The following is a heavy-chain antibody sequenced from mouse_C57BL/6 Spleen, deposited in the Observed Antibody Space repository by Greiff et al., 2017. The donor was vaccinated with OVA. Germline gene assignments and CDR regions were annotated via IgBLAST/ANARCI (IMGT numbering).Heavy chain of an antibody. J-gene: IGHJ4*01. CDR3: ALITTVVATPYAMDY. V-gene: IGHV1-69*01. CDR1: GYTFTSYW. D-gene: IGHD1-1*01. CDR2: IDPSDSYT. Sequence: QVQLQQPGAELVMPGASVKLSCKASGYTFTSYWMHWVKQRPGQGLEWIGEIDPSDSYTNYNQKFKGKSTLTVDKSSSQDYMQLSSLTSEDSAVYDCALITTVVATPYAMDYWGQGTSVTVSS.